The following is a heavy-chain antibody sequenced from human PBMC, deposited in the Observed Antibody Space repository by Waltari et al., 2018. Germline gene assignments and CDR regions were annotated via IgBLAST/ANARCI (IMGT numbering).Heavy chain of an antibody. J-gene: IGHJ4*02. CDR1: GDSISSSSYY. CDR3: VRHARTTSGGKHFDH. V-gene: IGHV4-39*01. D-gene: IGHD2-15*01. Sequence: QLQLQESGPGLVKASETLSLTCTVSGDSISSSSYYWGWVRQPPGKGRVWSGNIYDSGRHYYTPSLKRRVTIAGDTSKSQFSLKLSSVTAADTSMYYCVRHARTTSGGKHFDHWGQGMLVTVSP. CDR2: IYDSGRH.